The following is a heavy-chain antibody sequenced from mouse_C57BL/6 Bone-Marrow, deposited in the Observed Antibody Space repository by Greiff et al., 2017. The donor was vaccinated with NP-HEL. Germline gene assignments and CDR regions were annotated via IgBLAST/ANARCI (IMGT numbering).Heavy chain of an antibody. V-gene: IGHV14-4*01. CDR2: IDPENGDT. Sequence: VHVKQSGAELVRPGASVKLSCTASGFNIKDDYMHWVKQRPEQGLEWIGWIDPENGDTEYASKFQGKATITADTSSNTAYLQLSSLTSEDTAVYYCTTTTVYYFDYWGQGTTLTVSS. D-gene: IGHD1-1*01. J-gene: IGHJ2*01. CDR1: GFNIKDDY. CDR3: TTTTVYYFDY.